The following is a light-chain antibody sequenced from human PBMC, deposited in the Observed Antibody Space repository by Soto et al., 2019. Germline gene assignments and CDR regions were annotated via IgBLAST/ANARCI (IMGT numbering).Light chain of an antibody. CDR1: QSVSSN. CDR2: GAS. Sequence: EIVLTQSPATLSLSPGERATLSCRASQSVSSNLACYQQKPGQAPRLLIYGASTRATGIPARFSGSGSGTEFTLTISSLQSEDFAVYYCQQYNNWWTFGQGTKVDIK. J-gene: IGKJ1*01. CDR3: QQYNNWWT. V-gene: IGKV3-15*01.